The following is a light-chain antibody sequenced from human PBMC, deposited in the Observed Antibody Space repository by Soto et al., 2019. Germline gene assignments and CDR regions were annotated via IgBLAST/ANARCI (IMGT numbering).Light chain of an antibody. J-gene: IGLJ3*02. CDR2: EVS. CDR3: SSYTSSSTWV. V-gene: IGLV2-14*02. CDR1: SSDVGNYNL. Sequence: QSALTQPASVSGSPGQSITISCTGTSSDVGNYNLVSWYQQYPGKAPKLMIYEVSNRPSGVSNRFSGSKSGNTASLTISGLQAEDEADYYCSSYTSSSTWVFGGGTKLTVL.